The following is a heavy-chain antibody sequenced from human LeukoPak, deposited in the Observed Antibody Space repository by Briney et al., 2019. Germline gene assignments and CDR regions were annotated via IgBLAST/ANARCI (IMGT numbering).Heavy chain of an antibody. D-gene: IGHD1-26*01. CDR1: GFIFDDYG. Sequence: GGSLRLSCAASGFIFDDYGMNWVRQAPGKGLEWVSGINLNGGSTAYADSVKGRFTISRDNAKNSLYLQMNSLRAEDTALYYCARGGNWFDPWGQGTLVTVSS. V-gene: IGHV3-20*04. CDR2: INLNGGST. CDR3: ARGGNWFDP. J-gene: IGHJ5*02.